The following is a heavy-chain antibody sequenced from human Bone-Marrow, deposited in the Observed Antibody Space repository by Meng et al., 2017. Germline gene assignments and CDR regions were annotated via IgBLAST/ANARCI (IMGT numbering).Heavy chain of an antibody. V-gene: IGHV4-31*01. CDR1: GGSISSGGYY. CDR3: ARGRRGYCSGGSCYHSNWFDP. CDR2: IYYSGST. Sequence: GPGSVKPPQTLSLTCTVSGGSISSGGYYWSWIRQHPGKGLEWSGYIYYSGSTYYNPSLKSLVTISVDTSKNQFSLKLSSVTAADTAVYYCARGRRGYCSGGSCYHSNWFDPWGQGTLVTVSS. J-gene: IGHJ5*02. D-gene: IGHD2-15*01.